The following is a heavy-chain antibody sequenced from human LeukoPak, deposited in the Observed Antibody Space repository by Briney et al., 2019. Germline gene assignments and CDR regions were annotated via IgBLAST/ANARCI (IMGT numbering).Heavy chain of an antibody. D-gene: IGHD5-18*01. V-gene: IGHV1-2*04. CDR3: ARDRDSYGYLDY. J-gene: IGHJ4*02. CDR2: INPNSGGT. CDR1: GYTFTGYY. Sequence: ASVKVSCKASGYTFTGYYIHWVRQAPGQGLEWMGWINPNSGGTKYAQKFQGWVTMTRDTSISTAYMELSRLRSDDTAVYYCARDRDSYGYLDYWGQGTLVTVSS.